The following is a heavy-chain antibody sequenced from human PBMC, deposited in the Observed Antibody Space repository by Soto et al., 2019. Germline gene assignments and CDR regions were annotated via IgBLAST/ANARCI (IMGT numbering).Heavy chain of an antibody. CDR3: AKPLSAAGTTGRAVDY. Sequence: EVQLLESGGGLVQPGGSLRLSCAASGFTFSSYAMRWVRQAPGKGLEWVSTVTGSGGSTYYADSVKGRFTISRDNSKNTLYLQMNSLRAEDTAVYYCAKPLSAAGTTGRAVDYWGQGTLVTVSS. CDR1: GFTFSSYA. D-gene: IGHD6-13*01. CDR2: VTGSGGST. J-gene: IGHJ4*02. V-gene: IGHV3-23*01.